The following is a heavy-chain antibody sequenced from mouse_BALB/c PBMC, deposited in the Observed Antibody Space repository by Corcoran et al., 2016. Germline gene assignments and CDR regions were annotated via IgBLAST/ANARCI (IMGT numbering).Heavy chain of an antibody. J-gene: IGHJ2*01. V-gene: IGHV1S136*01. CDR3: ANYGSSYYFDY. D-gene: IGHD1-1*01. Sequence: EVQLQQSGPELVKPGASVKMSCKASGYTFTSYVMHWVKQKPGQGLEWIGYINPYNDGTKYNEKFKGKATLTSDKSSSTAYMELSSLTSEDSAVYYCANYGSSYYFDYGGQGTTLTVSS. CDR1: GYTFTSYV. CDR2: INPYNDGT.